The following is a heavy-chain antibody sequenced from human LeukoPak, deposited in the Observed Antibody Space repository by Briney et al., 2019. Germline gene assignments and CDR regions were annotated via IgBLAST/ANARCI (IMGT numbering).Heavy chain of an antibody. CDR2: ISAYNGNT. CDR1: GYTFTSYG. J-gene: IGHJ6*03. V-gene: IGHV1-18*01. Sequence: ASVKVSCKASGYTFTSYGISWVRQAPGQGLEWMGWISAYNGNTNYAQKLQGRVTMTTDTSTSTAYMELRSLRSDDTAVYYCASQYSSGWYPYYYYYYYMDVWGKGTTVTISS. CDR3: ASQYSSGWYPYYYYYYYMDV. D-gene: IGHD6-19*01.